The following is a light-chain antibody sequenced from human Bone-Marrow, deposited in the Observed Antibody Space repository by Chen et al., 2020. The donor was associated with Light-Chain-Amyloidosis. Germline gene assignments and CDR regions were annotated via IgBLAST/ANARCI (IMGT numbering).Light chain of an antibody. CDR3: QVWDRSSDRPV. CDR1: NIGSTS. Sequence: SYVLTQPSSVSVAPGQTATFACGGNNIGSTSVHWYQQTPGQAPLLVVYDDSDRPSGIPERLSGSNSGNTATLTISRVEAWDEADYYCQVWDRSSDRPVFGGGTKLTVL. CDR2: DDS. V-gene: IGLV3-21*02. J-gene: IGLJ3*02.